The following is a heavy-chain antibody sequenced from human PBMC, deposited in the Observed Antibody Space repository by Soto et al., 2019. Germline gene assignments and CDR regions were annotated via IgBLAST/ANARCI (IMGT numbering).Heavy chain of an antibody. CDR1: GFSLTTTGVG. Sequence: SGPTLVNPTQTLTLTCTFSGFSLTTTGVGVGWIRHAPGKALEWLAMVYWNDERRYSPSLKRRLTITQDTSKNQVVLTMTYMEPVDTATYFCAHYDSSGYFSHFDSWGQGTLVTVSS. CDR3: AHYDSSGYFSHFDS. CDR2: VYWNDER. V-gene: IGHV2-5*01. J-gene: IGHJ4*02. D-gene: IGHD3-22*01.